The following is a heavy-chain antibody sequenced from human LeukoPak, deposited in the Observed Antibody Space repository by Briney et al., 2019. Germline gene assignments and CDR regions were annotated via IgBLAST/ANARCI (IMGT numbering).Heavy chain of an antibody. J-gene: IGHJ4*02. CDR1: GFTFSGYA. CDR2: ITGSGGTT. Sequence: GGSLRLSCAASGFTFSGYAMSWVRQAPGKGLEWVSTITGSGGTTYYADSVKGRFTIPRDNSKNTLYLQMNSLRAEDTAVYYCAKGRGYCSGGSCYSGFDYWGQGTLVTVSS. V-gene: IGHV3-23*01. CDR3: AKGRGYCSGGSCYSGFDY. D-gene: IGHD2-15*01.